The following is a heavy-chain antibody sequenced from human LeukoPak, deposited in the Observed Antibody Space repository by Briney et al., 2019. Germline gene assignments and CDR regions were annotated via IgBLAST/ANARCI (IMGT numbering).Heavy chain of an antibody. CDR3: ARDRITIFGVVNLPFDY. CDR1: GGTFSSYA. Sequence: ASVKVSCKASGGTFSSYAISWVRQAPGQGLEWMGWINPNSGGTNYAQKFQGRVTMTRDTSISTAYMELSRLRSDDTAVYYCARDRITIFGVVNLPFDYWGQGTLVTVSS. CDR2: INPNSGGT. J-gene: IGHJ4*02. D-gene: IGHD3-3*01. V-gene: IGHV1-2*02.